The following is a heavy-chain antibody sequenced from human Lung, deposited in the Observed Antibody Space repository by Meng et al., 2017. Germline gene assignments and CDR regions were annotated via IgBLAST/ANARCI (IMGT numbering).Heavy chain of an antibody. CDR2: LNPNGDVT. Sequence: QVQLVQSGAEVKKPGVSLKLSCETSGFIFTKYFLQWLRQAPGKGLQWMGLLNPNGDVTNYSPRFQGRINLTGDTSTSTLYMELSSLTSDDTAVYYCAREMPMTCYFDQWGQGTLVTVSS. V-gene: IGHV1-46*01. CDR3: AREMPMTCYFDQ. J-gene: IGHJ4*03. D-gene: IGHD3-22*01. CDR1: GFIFTKYF.